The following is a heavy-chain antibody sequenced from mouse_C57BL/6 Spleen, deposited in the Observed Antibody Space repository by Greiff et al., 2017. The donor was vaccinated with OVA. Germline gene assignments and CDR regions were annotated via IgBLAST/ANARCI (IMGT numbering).Heavy chain of an antibody. CDR2: INPGNSDT. Sequence: VQLQQSGAELVRPGTSVKVSCKASGYAFTNYLIEWVKQRPGQGLEWIGVINPGNSDTSYNQKFKGKAKLTAVTSASTAYMELSSLTNEDSAVYYCTAMDYWGQGTSVTVSS. CDR3: TAMDY. CDR1: GYAFTNYL. J-gene: IGHJ4*01. V-gene: IGHV1-54*01.